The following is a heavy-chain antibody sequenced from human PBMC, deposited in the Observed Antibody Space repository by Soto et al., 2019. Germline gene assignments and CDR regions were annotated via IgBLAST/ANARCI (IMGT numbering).Heavy chain of an antibody. CDR3: ARDICSGGSCYSLY. D-gene: IGHD2-15*01. J-gene: IGHJ4*02. CDR1: RYTFTSYA. Sequence: ASVKVSCKASRYTFTSYAMHWVRQAPGQRLEWMGWINAGNGNTKYSQKFQGRVTITRDKSASTAYMELSSLRSEDTAVYYCARDICSGGSCYSLYWGQETLVTVSS. CDR2: INAGNGNT. V-gene: IGHV1-3*01.